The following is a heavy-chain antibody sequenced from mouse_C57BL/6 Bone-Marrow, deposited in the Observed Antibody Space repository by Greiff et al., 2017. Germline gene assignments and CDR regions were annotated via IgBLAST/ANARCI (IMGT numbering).Heavy chain of an antibody. V-gene: IGHV1-81*01. CDR2: LYPRSGNT. Sequence: QVQLQQSGAELARPGASVKLSCKASGYTFTSYGISWVKQRTGQGLEWIGELYPRSGNTYYNEKFKGKATLTADKSSSTAYMGLRSLTSADSAVYFCASDPYDYGSGDYYAMDYWGQGTSVTVSS. D-gene: IGHD1-1*01. J-gene: IGHJ4*01. CDR1: GYTFTSYG. CDR3: ASDPYDYGSGDYYAMDY.